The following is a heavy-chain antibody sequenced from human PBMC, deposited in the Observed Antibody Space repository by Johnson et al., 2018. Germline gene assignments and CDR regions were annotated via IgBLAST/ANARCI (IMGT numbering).Heavy chain of an antibody. CDR1: GYRFSSYW. CDR2: IYPGDSDI. CDR3: ARRPNEGAFDI. Sequence: VQLVQSGAEVKKPGESLKISCKGSGYRFSSYWIGWVRQMPGKGLEWMAIIYPGDSDIRYSPSFQGQVTIPADTSISTAYLQWSSLTASDPAMYYCARRPNEGAFDIWGQGTMVNFS. D-gene: IGHD2-8*01. V-gene: IGHV5-51*03. J-gene: IGHJ3*02.